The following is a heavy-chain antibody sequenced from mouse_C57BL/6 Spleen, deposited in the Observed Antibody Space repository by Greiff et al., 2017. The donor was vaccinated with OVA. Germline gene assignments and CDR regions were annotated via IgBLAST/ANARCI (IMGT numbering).Heavy chain of an antibody. D-gene: IGHD1-1*01. J-gene: IGHJ3*01. Sequence: EVQLVASGGGLVKPGGSLTLSCAASGFTFSDYGMHWVRQAPEKGLAWVAYISSGSRTIYYAYTVKGRFTISRDNAKNTLFLQMTSLRSEDTAMYYCARDDYGSSPFAYWGQGTLVTVSA. CDR1: GFTFSDYG. CDR3: ARDDYGSSPFAY. V-gene: IGHV5-17*01. CDR2: ISSGSRTI.